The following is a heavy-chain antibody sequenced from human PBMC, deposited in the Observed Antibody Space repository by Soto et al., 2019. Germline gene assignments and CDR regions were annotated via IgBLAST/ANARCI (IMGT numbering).Heavy chain of an antibody. Sequence: EVQLVESGGGLVQPGGSVRLSCAASGFIVSSTYMSWVRQAPGKGLEWVSVISNRGDTHYADSVKGRFSRSRDTSNNILHLQMSSLSAEDTAVYYCAREPRYCSGGSCSITGDAYDVWGQGTLVTVSS. CDR2: ISNRGDT. CDR1: GFIVSSTY. J-gene: IGHJ3*01. D-gene: IGHD2-15*01. V-gene: IGHV3-66*01. CDR3: AREPRYCSGGSCSITGDAYDV.